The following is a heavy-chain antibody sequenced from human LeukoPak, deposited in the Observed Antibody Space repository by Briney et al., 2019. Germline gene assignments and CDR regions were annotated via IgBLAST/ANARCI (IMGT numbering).Heavy chain of an antibody. CDR2: IETDGKSA. CDR3: ARDYQGLHY. V-gene: IGHV3-74*01. Sequence: GGSLRLSCAVSGLTLSSYRMHWVRQAPGKGLVRVSAIETDGKSATYADSVKGRFTISRDNAKNTLYLQMNSLRAEDTAVYFCARDYQGLHYWGQGTLVTVSS. J-gene: IGHJ4*02. CDR1: GLTLSSYR. D-gene: IGHD3-16*02.